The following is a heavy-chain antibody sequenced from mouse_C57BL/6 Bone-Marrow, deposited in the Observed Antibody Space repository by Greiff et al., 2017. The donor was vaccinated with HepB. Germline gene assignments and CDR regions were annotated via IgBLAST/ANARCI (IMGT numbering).Heavy chain of an antibody. CDR2: ISSGSSTI. CDR3: ARKEIYYDYDEDWYFDV. J-gene: IGHJ1*03. V-gene: IGHV5-17*01. Sequence: EVQGVESGGGLVKPGGSLKLSCAASGFTFSDYGMHWVRQAPEKGLEWVAYISSGSSTIYYADTVKGRFTISRDNAKNTLFLQMTSLRSEDTAMYYCARKEIYYDYDEDWYFDVWGTGTTVTVSS. CDR1: GFTFSDYG. D-gene: IGHD2-4*01.